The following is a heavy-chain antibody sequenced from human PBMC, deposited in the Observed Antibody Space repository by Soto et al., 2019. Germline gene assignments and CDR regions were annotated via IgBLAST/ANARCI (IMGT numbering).Heavy chain of an antibody. Sequence: GSLRLSCAASEFIFGDFYMTWIRQAPGKWLEGVSEISGSSNYRNYADSVKGRFTVSRENANNTLYLEMNSLRADDTAVYLCARDSVPYGHGFFDYWGQGALVPVSS. CDR1: EFIFGDFY. CDR3: ARDSVPYGHGFFDY. D-gene: IGHD2-8*01. CDR2: ISGSSNYR. J-gene: IGHJ4*02. V-gene: IGHV3-11*05.